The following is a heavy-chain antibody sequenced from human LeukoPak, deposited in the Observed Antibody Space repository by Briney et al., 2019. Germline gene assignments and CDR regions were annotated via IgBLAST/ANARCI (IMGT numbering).Heavy chain of an antibody. V-gene: IGHV1-69*01. J-gene: IGHJ4*02. Sequence: ASVKVSCKASGGTFSSYAISWVRQAPGQGLEWTGGIIPIFGTANYAQKFQGRVTITADESTSTAYMELSSLRSEDTAVYYCARGLNCTNGVCYNDYWGQETLLTVSS. D-gene: IGHD2-8*01. CDR3: ARGLNCTNGVCYNDY. CDR2: IIPIFGTA. CDR1: GGTFSSYA.